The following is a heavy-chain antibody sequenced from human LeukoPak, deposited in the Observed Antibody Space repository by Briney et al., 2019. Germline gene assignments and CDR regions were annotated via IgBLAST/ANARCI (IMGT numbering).Heavy chain of an antibody. CDR2: INHSGST. D-gene: IGHD3-10*01. CDR3: ARDFFPQKYYYGSGSYYGSDY. CDR1: GGSFSGNY. V-gene: IGHV4-34*01. J-gene: IGHJ4*02. Sequence: SETLSLTCAVYGGSFSGNYWSWIRQPPGKGLEWIGEINHSGSTNYNPSLKSRVTISVDTSKNQFSLKLSSVTAADTAVYYCARDFFPQKYYYGSGSYYGSDYWGQGTLVTVSS.